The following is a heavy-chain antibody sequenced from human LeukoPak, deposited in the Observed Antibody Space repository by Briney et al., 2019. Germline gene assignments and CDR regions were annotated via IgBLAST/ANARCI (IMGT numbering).Heavy chain of an antibody. J-gene: IGHJ4*02. CDR3: ANLISGYYFPVGY. CDR1: GFTFSSYW. D-gene: IGHD3-22*01. Sequence: PGGSLRLSCAASGFTFSSYWMSWVRQAPGKRLEWVANIKQDGSEKYYVDSVKGRFTISRDNAKNSLYLQMNSLRAEDTAVYYCANLISGYYFPVGYWGQGTLVTVSS. CDR2: IKQDGSEK. V-gene: IGHV3-7*03.